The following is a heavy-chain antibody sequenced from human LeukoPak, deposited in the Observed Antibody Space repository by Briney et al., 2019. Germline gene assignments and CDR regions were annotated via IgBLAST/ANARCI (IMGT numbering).Heavy chain of an antibody. CDR1: GYSISSGYY. CDR3: ARLTPPYGDYGLDY. CDR2: IYHSEST. V-gene: IGHV4-38-2*02. Sequence: PSETLSLTCTVSGYSISSGYYWGWIRQPPGKGLEWIGSIYHSESTYYNPSLKSRVTISVDTSKNQFSLKLTSMPAADTAVYYCARLTPPYGDYGLDYWGQGTLVTVSS. D-gene: IGHD4-17*01. J-gene: IGHJ4*02.